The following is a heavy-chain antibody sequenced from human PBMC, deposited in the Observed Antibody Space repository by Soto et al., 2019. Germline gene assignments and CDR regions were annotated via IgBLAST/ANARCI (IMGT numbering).Heavy chain of an antibody. CDR2: IKQDGSEK. D-gene: IGHD1-26*01. V-gene: IGHV3-7*03. J-gene: IGHJ4*02. CDR1: GFTFSDYW. CDR3: AAWGS. Sequence: GGSLRLSCAASGFTFSDYWMDWVRQAPGKGLEWVANIKQDGSEKNYVDSVKGRFTISRDNAKNSLYLQMNSLRADDTAVYYCAAWGSWGQGTLVTVSS.